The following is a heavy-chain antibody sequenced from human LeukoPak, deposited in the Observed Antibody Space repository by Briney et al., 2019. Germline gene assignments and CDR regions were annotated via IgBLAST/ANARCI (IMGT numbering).Heavy chain of an antibody. CDR1: GYTFTSYY. CDR3: AGVYSSGWYWDY. D-gene: IGHD6-19*01. V-gene: IGHV1-46*01. CDR2: INPSGGST. Sequence: ASVKVSCKAFGYTFTSYYMPWVRQAPGQGLEWMGIINPSGGSTSYAQKFQGRVTMTRDTSTSTVYMELSSLRSEDTAVYYCAGVYSSGWYWDYWGQGTLVTVSS. J-gene: IGHJ4*02.